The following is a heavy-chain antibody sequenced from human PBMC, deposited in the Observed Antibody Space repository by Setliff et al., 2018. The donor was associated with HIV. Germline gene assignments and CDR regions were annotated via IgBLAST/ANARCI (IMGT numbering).Heavy chain of an antibody. Sequence: SETLSLTCAVYGGSFSGYYWNWIRQPPGEGLEWIGEINPGGSTNYNPSLKGRFTISRDDSKNTLYLEMNSLRGEDTAVYYCARPRFSSSSGYSGQRTWGFWGQGTLVTVSS. CDR1: GGSFSGYY. J-gene: IGHJ4*02. D-gene: IGHD5-12*01. CDR2: INPGGST. CDR3: ARPRFSSSSGYSGQRTWGF. V-gene: IGHV4-34*01.